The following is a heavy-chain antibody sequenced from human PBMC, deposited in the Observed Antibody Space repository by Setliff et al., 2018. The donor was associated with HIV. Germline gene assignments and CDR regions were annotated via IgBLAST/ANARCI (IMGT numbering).Heavy chain of an antibody. CDR3: AAGLHYYDSTGYPLTFDC. CDR2: IYTSGSP. J-gene: IGHJ4*02. D-gene: IGHD3-22*01. Sequence: SETLSLTCSVSGGSVNSGNYHWAWIRQPAGKGLEWIGHIYTSGSPHYKSSLTSRLTISLDTSRNQFSLKLSSVTAADTAVYYCAAGLHYYDSTGYPLTFDCWGQGALVTVSS. V-gene: IGHV4-61*09. CDR1: GGSVNSGNYH.